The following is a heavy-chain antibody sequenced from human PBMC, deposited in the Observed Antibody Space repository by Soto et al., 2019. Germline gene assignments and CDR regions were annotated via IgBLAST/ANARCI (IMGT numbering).Heavy chain of an antibody. CDR3: ATHYGGVVNN. CDR1: GHSISNTSYF. V-gene: IGHV4-39*01. Sequence: AETLCLTCPGSGHSISNTSYFWGWIRQPPGKGLEWIGSIYHSGTTYHNPSLKSRITISVDTSKNRFSLRVSSVTAADTAVYYCATHYGGVVNNWGQGTRVTVS. CDR2: IYHSGTT. D-gene: IGHD3-16*01. J-gene: IGHJ4*02.